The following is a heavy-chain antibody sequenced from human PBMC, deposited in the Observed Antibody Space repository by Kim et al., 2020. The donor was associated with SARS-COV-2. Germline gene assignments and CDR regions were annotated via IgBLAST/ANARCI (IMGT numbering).Heavy chain of an antibody. D-gene: IGHD1-26*01. V-gene: IGHV3-9*01. J-gene: IGHJ6*02. Sequence: GGSLRLSCAASGFTFDDYAMHWVRQAPGKGLEWVSGICWTSGSIGYADSVKGRFTISRDNAKNSLYLQMNSLRAEDTALYYCAKDGATGTYYYYGMDVWGQGTTVTVSS. CDR3: AKDGATGTYYYYGMDV. CDR2: ICWTSGSI. CDR1: GFTFDDYA.